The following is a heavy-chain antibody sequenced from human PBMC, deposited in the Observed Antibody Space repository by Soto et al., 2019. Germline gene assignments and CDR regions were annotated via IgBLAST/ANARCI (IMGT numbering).Heavy chain of an antibody. J-gene: IGHJ5*02. CDR3: ARSVFP. Sequence: SETLSLTCTVSGDSISSYYWSWIRQPPGRGLEWIGYIYYSGSTNYNPSLKSRVTISVDRSKTQFSLKLTSVTAADTAVYYCARSVFPWGQGTLVTVSS. V-gene: IGHV4-59*12. CDR1: GDSISSYY. CDR2: IYYSGST.